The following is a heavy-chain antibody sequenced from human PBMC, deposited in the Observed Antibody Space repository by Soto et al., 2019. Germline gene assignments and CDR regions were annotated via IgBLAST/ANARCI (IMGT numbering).Heavy chain of an antibody. CDR2: IIPSFGTG. V-gene: IGHV1-69*01. J-gene: IGHJ4*02. Sequence: QVQLVQSGAEAKRPGSSVKVSCKASGGTFSSYAISWVRQAPGQCLEWLGGIIPSFGTGNYQQNFQGRLTITADESTSTVYMERSGLTSGDTAVYYCARERGGYNRGDFEFWGQGTLVTVSS. CDR3: ARERGGYNRGDFEF. CDR1: GGTFSSYA. D-gene: IGHD5-12*01.